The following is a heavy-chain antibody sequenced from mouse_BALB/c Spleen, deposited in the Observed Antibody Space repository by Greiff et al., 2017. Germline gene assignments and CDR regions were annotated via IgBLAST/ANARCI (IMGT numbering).Heavy chain of an antibody. J-gene: IGHJ4*01. CDR3: ARWGYCIPFGAMDY. V-gene: IGHV1-80*01. CDR1: GYAFSSYW. CDR2: IYPGDGDT. Sequence: QVQLQQSGAELVRPGSSVKISCKASGYAFSSYWMNWVKQRPGQGLEWIGQIYPGDGDTNYNGKFKGKATLTADKSSSTAYMQLSSLTSEDSAVYFCARWGYCIPFGAMDYWGQGTSVTVSS.